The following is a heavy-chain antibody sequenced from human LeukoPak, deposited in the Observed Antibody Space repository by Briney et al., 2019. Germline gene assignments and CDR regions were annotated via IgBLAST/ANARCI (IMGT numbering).Heavy chain of an antibody. Sequence: GGSLRRSCAASGFTFSSYAMSWVRQAPGKGLEWVSAISGSGGSTYYADSVKGRFTISRDNSKNTLYLQMNSLRAEDTAVYYCAKVSSSFGLVGAFDIWGQGTMVTVSS. CDR3: AKVSSSFGLVGAFDI. J-gene: IGHJ3*02. CDR1: GFTFSSYA. CDR2: ISGSGGST. V-gene: IGHV3-23*01. D-gene: IGHD6-6*01.